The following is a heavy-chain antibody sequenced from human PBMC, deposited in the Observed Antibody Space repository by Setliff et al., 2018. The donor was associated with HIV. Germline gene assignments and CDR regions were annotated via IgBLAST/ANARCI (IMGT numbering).Heavy chain of an antibody. J-gene: IGHJ4*02. D-gene: IGHD6-19*01. CDR3: ARHVDCSGRVDY. Sequence: SETLSLTCTVSGGSISSSSYYWGWIRQPPGKGLEWIGNIYYSGTTYDNPTLKSRVTISVDTPKNQFSLKLTSVTAAGTAVYYCARHVDCSGRVDYWGRGTLVTVSS. V-gene: IGHV4-39*01. CDR2: IYYSGTT. CDR1: GGSISSSSYY.